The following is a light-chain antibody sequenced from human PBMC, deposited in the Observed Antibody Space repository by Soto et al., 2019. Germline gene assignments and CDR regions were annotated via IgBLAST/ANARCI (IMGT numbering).Light chain of an antibody. V-gene: IGLV2-23*01. Sequence: QSALAQPASASGSPGQSITISCTGTSDDVGAYNSVSWYQQLPHKPPQVILYKGTQRPSGVSSRFSGPTSGNAASLTISGLQADDEADYCCCSSAPESTYVFGTGTKLTV. CDR1: SDDVGAYNS. CDR2: KGT. CDR3: CSSAPESTYV. J-gene: IGLJ1*01.